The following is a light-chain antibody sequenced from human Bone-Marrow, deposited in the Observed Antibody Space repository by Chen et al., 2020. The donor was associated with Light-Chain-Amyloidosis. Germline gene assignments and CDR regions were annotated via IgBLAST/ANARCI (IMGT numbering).Light chain of an antibody. V-gene: IGLV1-40*01. CDR2: DNN. J-gene: IGLJ2*01. CDR1: SSNIGAGYN. Sequence: QSVLAPPPAVSGAPGQTVTIPCTGSSSNIGAGYNVHWYQQLPGTVPKLLIYDNNNRPSGVPDRFSGSQSGTSASLSITGLQAHDEADYYCQSFDGTLRGAVVFGGGTTLTVL. CDR3: QSFDGTLRGAVV.